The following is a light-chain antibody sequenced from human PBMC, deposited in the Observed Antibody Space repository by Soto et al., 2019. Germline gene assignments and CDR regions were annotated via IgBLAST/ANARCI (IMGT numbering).Light chain of an antibody. CDR1: QRLTTTF. CDR2: GSS. Sequence: DIVLTQSPGTMSLSPGASATLSCRAMQRLTTTFLACYQQKPGQAPRLLIHGSSNRYTGIPARFSGRESGTDVTLTIIRREPDDFVVYYCQPYDMSPQLPFGQGTRREIK. J-gene: IGKJ5*01. CDR3: QPYDMSPQLP. V-gene: IGKV3-20*01.